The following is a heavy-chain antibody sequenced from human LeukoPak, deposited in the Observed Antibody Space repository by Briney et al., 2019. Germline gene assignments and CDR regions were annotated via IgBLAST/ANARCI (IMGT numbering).Heavy chain of an antibody. CDR3: ATYSSLNRREFQY. CDR2: IKYDGSEK. D-gene: IGHD3-22*01. Sequence: PGGSLRLSCAASGFTFSSYGMHWVRQAPGKGLEWVANIKYDGSEKSHVDSVKGRFTISRDNAKNSLYLQMNSLRAEDTAVYYCATYSSLNRREFQYWGQGTLLTVSS. CDR1: GFTFSSYG. V-gene: IGHV3-7*01. J-gene: IGHJ1*01.